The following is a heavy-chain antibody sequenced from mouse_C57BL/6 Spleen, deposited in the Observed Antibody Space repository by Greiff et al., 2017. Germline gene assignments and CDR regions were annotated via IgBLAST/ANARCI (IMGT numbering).Heavy chain of an antibody. CDR3: ARTNHSNDVWFAY. CDR2: IDPSDSYT. J-gene: IGHJ3*01. Sequence: QVQLQQPGAELVMPGASVKLSCKASGYTFTSYWMHWVKQRPGQGLEWIGEIDPSDSYTNYNQKFKGKSTLTVDKSSSTAYMQLSSLTSEDSAVYYCARTNHSNDVWFAYWGQGTLVTVSA. CDR1: GYTFTSYW. V-gene: IGHV1-69*01. D-gene: IGHD2-12*01.